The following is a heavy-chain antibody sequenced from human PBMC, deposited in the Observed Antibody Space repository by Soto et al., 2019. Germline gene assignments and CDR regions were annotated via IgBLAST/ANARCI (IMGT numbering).Heavy chain of an antibody. D-gene: IGHD6-6*01. CDR3: AREGGAARHNDFDI. CDR2: IYTSGST. CDR1: GGSISSYY. Sequence: SDTLSLTCTVSGGSISSYYWSWIRQPAGKGLEWIGRIYTSGSTNYNPSLKSRVTMSVDTSKNQFSLKLSSVTAADTAVYYCAREGGAARHNDFDIWGQGTMVTVSS. V-gene: IGHV4-4*07. J-gene: IGHJ3*02.